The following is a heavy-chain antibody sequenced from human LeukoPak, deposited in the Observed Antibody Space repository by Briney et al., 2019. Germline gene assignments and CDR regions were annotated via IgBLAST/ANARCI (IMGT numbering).Heavy chain of an antibody. J-gene: IGHJ6*03. CDR1: GDSISSYY. CDR2: MYISGST. CDR3: ARDLPGWDPIIVPPVNPRYYYMDV. Sequence: SETLSLTCTVSGDSISSYYWSWIRQPAGKGLEWIGRMYISGSTDYSPSLKSRVTLSLDTSKNHFSLSLTSVTAADTAVYYCARDLPGWDPIIVPPVNPRYYYMDVWGKGTTVTVSS. V-gene: IGHV4-4*07. D-gene: IGHD3-22*01.